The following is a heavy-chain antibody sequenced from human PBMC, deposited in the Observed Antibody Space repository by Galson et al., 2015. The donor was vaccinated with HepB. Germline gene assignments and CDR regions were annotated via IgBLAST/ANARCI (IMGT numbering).Heavy chain of an antibody. D-gene: IGHD3-22*01. CDR2: IWYDGSNK. Sequence: SLRLSCAASGFTFSSYGMHWVRQAPGKGLEWVAVIWYDGSNKYYADSVKGRFTISRDNSKNTLYLQMNSLRAEDTALYYCARDSDSSGYLFDYWGQGTLVTVSS. CDR1: GFTFSSYG. J-gene: IGHJ4*02. V-gene: IGHV3-33*08. CDR3: ARDSDSSGYLFDY.